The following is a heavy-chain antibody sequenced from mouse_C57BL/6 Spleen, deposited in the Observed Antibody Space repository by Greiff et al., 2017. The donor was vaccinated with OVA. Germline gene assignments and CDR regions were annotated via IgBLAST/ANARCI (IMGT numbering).Heavy chain of an antibody. CDR1: GFTFSSYG. Sequence: EVQRVESGGDLVKPGGSLKLSCAASGFTFSSYGMSWVRQTPDKRLEWVATISSGGSYTYYPDSVKGRFTISRDNAKNTLYLQMSSLKSEDTAMYYCARQLGPSDYFDYWGQGTTLTVSS. CDR3: ARQLGPSDYFDY. J-gene: IGHJ2*01. CDR2: ISSGGSYT. D-gene: IGHD4-1*01. V-gene: IGHV5-6*01.